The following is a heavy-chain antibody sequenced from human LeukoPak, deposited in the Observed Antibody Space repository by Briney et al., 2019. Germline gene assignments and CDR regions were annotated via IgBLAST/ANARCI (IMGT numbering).Heavy chain of an antibody. Sequence: GGSLRLSCAASGFTFARYSMNWVRQAPGTGLEWVSSISSSSSNIYYADSVTGRFTISRDNAKNSLYLQMNSLRAEDTAVYYCVRAVEYYYDSSGYAVDYWGQGTLVTVSS. CDR1: GFTFARYS. V-gene: IGHV3-21*01. D-gene: IGHD3-22*01. CDR2: ISSSSSNI. J-gene: IGHJ4*02. CDR3: VRAVEYYYDSSGYAVDY.